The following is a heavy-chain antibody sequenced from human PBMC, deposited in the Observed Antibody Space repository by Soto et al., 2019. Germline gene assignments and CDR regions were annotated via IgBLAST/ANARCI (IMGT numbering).Heavy chain of an antibody. CDR3: AKGLYWLER. J-gene: IGHJ5*02. CDR1: GITFSSSA. Sequence: GWSLRLSCAASGITFSSSAMSLVRQAPGKGLEWVSVISGSGSSAYYADSVKGRFTISGDNSKNTLYMEMNSLRAEDTAVYYCAKGLYWLERLGQGTLVTVSS. V-gene: IGHV3-23*01. CDR2: ISGSGSSA.